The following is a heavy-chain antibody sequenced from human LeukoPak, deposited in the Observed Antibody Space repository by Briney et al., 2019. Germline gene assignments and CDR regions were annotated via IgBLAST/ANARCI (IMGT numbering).Heavy chain of an antibody. D-gene: IGHD6-19*01. J-gene: IGHJ4*02. Sequence: GGSLRLSCTVSGFTLSSYEMTWFRQAPGKGLERVSSIGNSGGDTHYAASVKGRFTISRDNSKNTLYLQMNSLRGEATAVYYCARGAHHIEVYETPPFDYWGQGTMVTVSS. CDR2: IGNSGGDT. CDR3: ARGAHHIEVYETPPFDY. V-gene: IGHV3-23*01. CDR1: GFTLSSYE.